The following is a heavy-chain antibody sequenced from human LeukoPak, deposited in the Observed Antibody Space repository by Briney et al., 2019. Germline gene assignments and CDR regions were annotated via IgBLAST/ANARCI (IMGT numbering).Heavy chain of an antibody. V-gene: IGHV3-53*01. J-gene: IGHJ3*02. CDR3: ARAFGGSYHIFAFDI. CDR1: GFTVSSNY. D-gene: IGHD1-26*01. CDR2: IYSTGNT. Sequence: GGSLLLSCAASGFTVSSNYVSWVRQAAGKGVEWVSLIYSTGNTYFADSVKGRFTLSRDNSKNTLYLQMNSLKTVDTAVYYCARAFGGSYHIFAFDIWGQGTMVTVSS.